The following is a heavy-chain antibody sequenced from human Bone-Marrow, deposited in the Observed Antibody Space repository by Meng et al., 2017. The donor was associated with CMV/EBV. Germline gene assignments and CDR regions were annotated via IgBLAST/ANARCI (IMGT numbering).Heavy chain of an antibody. CDR3: TTERDSSWSY. D-gene: IGHD6-13*01. CDR1: GLAIIDYY. J-gene: IGHJ4*02. CDR2: IIASGNTI. Sequence: SCAASGLAIIDYYCAWTRQAPVKGLVWVSYIIASGNTICYADSVKGRFIISRDNAKNSLYLQMNSLGAEDTAVYYCTTERDSSWSYWGQGTLVTVSS. V-gene: IGHV3-11*01.